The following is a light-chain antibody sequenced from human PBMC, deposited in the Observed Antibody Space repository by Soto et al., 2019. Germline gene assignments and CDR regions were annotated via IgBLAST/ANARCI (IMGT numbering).Light chain of an antibody. V-gene: IGLV1-40*01. CDR3: QSYDTSLSGSWV. Sequence: QAVVTQPPSVSGAPGQRVTISCTGSSSNIGAGFDVHWYQQLPGTAPKLLIYGNKKRPSGVPDRFSGSKSGTSASLAITGLQPDDEADYYCQSYDTSLSGSWVFGGGTKVTVL. CDR2: GNK. J-gene: IGLJ3*02. CDR1: SSNIGAGFD.